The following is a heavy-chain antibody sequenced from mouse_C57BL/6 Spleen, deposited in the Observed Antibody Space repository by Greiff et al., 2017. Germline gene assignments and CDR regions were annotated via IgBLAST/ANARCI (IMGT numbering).Heavy chain of an antibody. V-gene: IGHV1-69*01. J-gene: IGHJ3*01. Sequence: QVQLQQPGAELVMPGASVKLSCKASGYTFTSYWMHWVKQRPGQGLEWIGEIDPSDSYTNYNQKFKGKSTLTVDKSSSSAYMQLSSLTSEDSAVYDCARSLYDYAPWFAYWGQGTLVTVSA. CDR1: GYTFTSYW. CDR3: ARSLYDYAPWFAY. D-gene: IGHD2-4*01. CDR2: IDPSDSYT.